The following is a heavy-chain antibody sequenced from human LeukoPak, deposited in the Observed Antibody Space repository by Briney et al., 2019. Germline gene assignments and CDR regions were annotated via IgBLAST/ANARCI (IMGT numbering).Heavy chain of an antibody. CDR3: ARDALPYCTNGVCYTGY. V-gene: IGHV1-18*01. Sequence: ASVKVSCKAPGYTFTSYGISWVRQAPGQGLEWMGWISAYNGNTNYAQKLQGRVTMTTDTSTSTAYMELRSLRSDDTAVYYCARDALPYCTNGVCYTGYWGQGTLVTVSS. D-gene: IGHD2-8*01. CDR2: ISAYNGNT. CDR1: GYTFTSYG. J-gene: IGHJ4*02.